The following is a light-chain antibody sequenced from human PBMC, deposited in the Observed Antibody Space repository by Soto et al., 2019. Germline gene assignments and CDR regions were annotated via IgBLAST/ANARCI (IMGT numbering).Light chain of an antibody. CDR2: EVS. V-gene: IGLV2-14*01. CDR3: SSYTISSTGV. CDR1: SSDVGGYNY. Sequence: QSALTQPASVSGSPGQSITISCTGTSSDVGGYNYVSWYQQHPGKAPKLMIYEVSNRPSGVSNRFSGSKSGNTASLTISGLQAEDEADYYCSSYTISSTGVFGTWNKLTVL. J-gene: IGLJ1*01.